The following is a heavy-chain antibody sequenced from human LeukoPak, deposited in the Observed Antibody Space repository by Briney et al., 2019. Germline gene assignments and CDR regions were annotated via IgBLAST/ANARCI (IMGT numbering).Heavy chain of an antibody. D-gene: IGHD5-24*01. CDR3: ATKKTATIPFDY. CDR1: GYSFTSYW. Sequence: GESLKISCKGSGYSFTSYWIGWVRQMPGKGVEWMGIIYPGDSVTTYSPSLQGHVTNSLDKSINTAYLQWSSLKASDTAIYCCATKKTATIPFDYWGQGTLVSVSS. J-gene: IGHJ4*02. V-gene: IGHV5-51*01. CDR2: IYPGDSVT.